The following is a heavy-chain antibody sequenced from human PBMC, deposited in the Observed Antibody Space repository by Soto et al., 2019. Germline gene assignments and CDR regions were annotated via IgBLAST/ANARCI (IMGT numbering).Heavy chain of an antibody. V-gene: IGHV4-34*01. CDR3: SSAAPRYCSGGSCSSGRDY. J-gene: IGHJ4*02. CDR2: INHSGST. Sequence: QVQLQQWGAGLLKPSETLSLTCAVYGGSFSGYYWSWIRQPPGKGLEWIGEINHSGSTNYNPSLKSQVTISVDTAKNQYSLKLSPVTAADTALYYWSSAAPRYCSGGSCSSGRDYWSQGTLVTVSS. CDR1: GGSFSGYY. D-gene: IGHD2-15*01.